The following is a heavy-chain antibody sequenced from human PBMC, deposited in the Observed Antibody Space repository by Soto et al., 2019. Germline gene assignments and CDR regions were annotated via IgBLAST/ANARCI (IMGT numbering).Heavy chain of an antibody. V-gene: IGHV1-18*03. CDR3: GREYCSRSRCSLTDV. D-gene: IGHD2-2*01. Sequence: QVQLVQSGAEVKKPGASVKVSCKASGYTFTTYGLSWVRQAPGQGLEWMGWVSAYNDKTYYAQNLQGRVTMTTDTSTSTAYMELRSLRPDDMSVYYCGREYCSRSRCSLTDVWGKGTTVTVSS. CDR2: VSAYNDKT. CDR1: GYTFTTYG. J-gene: IGHJ6*04.